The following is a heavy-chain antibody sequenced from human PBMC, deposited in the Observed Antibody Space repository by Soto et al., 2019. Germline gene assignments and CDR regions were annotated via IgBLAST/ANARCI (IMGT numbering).Heavy chain of an antibody. J-gene: IGHJ4*02. CDR3: ARESEDLASNFDY. Sequence: LRLSCAASGFTFTRYSMNWVRQAPGKGLEWVSSISSTTNYIYYGDSMKGRFTISRDNAKNSLYLEMNSLRAEDTAEYYCARESEDLASNFDYWGQGTLVTVSS. CDR2: ISSTTNYI. V-gene: IGHV3-21*06. CDR1: GFTFTRYS.